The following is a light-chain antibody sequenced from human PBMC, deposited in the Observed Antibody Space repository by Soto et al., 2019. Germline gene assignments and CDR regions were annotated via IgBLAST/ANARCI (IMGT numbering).Light chain of an antibody. Sequence: QSVLTQPASVSGSPGQSITISCTGTSNDVGGYNYVSWYQQHPGKAPKLMIYDVSNRPSGVSNRFSGSKSGNTASLTISGLQAEDEADYYCSSYTSSSTHYVFGTGTKVTVL. CDR1: SNDVGGYNY. CDR2: DVS. J-gene: IGLJ1*01. V-gene: IGLV2-14*01. CDR3: SSYTSSSTHYV.